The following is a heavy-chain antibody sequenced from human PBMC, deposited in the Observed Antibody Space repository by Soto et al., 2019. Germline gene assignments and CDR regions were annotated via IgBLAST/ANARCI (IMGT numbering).Heavy chain of an antibody. Sequence: SQTLSLTCTVSGGSISSYYWSWIRQPPGKGLEGIGYIYYSGSTNYNPSLKSRVTISVDTSKNQFSLKLSSVTAADTAVYYCARSRMTFDYWGQGTLVTVSS. CDR2: IYYSGST. CDR3: ARSRMTFDY. CDR1: GGSISSYY. J-gene: IGHJ4*02. V-gene: IGHV4-59*08.